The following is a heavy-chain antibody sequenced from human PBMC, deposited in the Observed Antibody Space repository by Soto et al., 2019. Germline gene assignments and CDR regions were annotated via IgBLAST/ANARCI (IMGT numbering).Heavy chain of an antibody. D-gene: IGHD3-22*01. V-gene: IGHV3-15*01. CDR3: TTEMIFYDSRPYDAFDI. CDR2: IKSKTDGGTT. Sequence: GGSLRLSCAASGFTFSNAWISWVRQAPGKGLEWVGRIKSKTDGGTTDYAAPVKGRFTISRDDSKNTLYLQMNSLKTEDTAVYYCTTEMIFYDSRPYDAFDIWGQGTMVTVSS. J-gene: IGHJ3*02. CDR1: GFTFSNAW.